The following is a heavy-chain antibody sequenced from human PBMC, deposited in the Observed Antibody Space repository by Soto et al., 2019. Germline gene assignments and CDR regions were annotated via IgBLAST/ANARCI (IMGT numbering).Heavy chain of an antibody. D-gene: IGHD2-2*01. CDR3: AKVRGTYCISSSCYFDY. V-gene: IGHV3-9*01. CDR1: GFTFDDYA. Sequence: GGSLRLSCAASGFTFDDYAMHWVRQAPGKGLEWVSGIRWNSGDMVYADAVKGRFTISRDNAKNSLYLQMNSLRADDTALYYCAKVRGTYCISSSCYFDYWGQGTLVTVSS. CDR2: IRWNSGDM. J-gene: IGHJ4*02.